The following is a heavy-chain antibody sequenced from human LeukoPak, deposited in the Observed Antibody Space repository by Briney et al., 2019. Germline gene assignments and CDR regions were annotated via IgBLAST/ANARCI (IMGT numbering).Heavy chain of an antibody. D-gene: IGHD2-2*02. CDR3: ARRIVVVPAAIPLDAFDI. CDR2: INPNSGGT. CDR1: GYTFTGYY. Sequence: ASVKVSCKASGYTFTGYYMHWVRQAPGQGLEWMGWINPNSGGTNYAQKFQGRVTMTRDTSISTAYLQWSSLKASDTAMYYYARRIVVVPAAIPLDAFDIWGQGTMVTVSS. V-gene: IGHV1-2*02. J-gene: IGHJ3*02.